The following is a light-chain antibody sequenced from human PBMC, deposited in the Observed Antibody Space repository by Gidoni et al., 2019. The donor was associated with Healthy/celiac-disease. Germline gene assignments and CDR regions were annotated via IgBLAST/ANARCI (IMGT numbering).Light chain of an antibody. J-gene: IGKJ2*01. Sequence: DIQMTQYPSSLSASVGDRVTITCQASQDISHYLNWYQQKPGKAPKLLIYDASNLETGVPSRFSGSGSGTDFTFTISSLQPEDIATYYCQQYDNLPYTFGQGTKLEIK. V-gene: IGKV1-33*01. CDR2: DAS. CDR3: QQYDNLPYT. CDR1: QDISHY.